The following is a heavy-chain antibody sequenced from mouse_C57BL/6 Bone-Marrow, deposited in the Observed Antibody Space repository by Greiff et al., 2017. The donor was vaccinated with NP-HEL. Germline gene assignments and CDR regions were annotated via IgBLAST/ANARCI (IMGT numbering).Heavy chain of an antibody. D-gene: IGHD4-1*01. CDR1: GFNIKDDY. Sequence: EVQLQQSGAELVRPGASVKLSCTASGFNIKDDYMHWVKQRPEQGLEWIGWIDPENGDTEYASKFQGKATITADTSSNTAYLQLSSLTSEDTAVYSCTTWDSPMDYWGQGTSVTVSS. CDR2: IDPENGDT. J-gene: IGHJ4*01. V-gene: IGHV14-4*01. CDR3: TTWDSPMDY.